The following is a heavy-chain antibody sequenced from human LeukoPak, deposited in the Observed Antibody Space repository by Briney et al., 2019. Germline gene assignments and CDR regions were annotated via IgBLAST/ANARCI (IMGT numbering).Heavy chain of an antibody. V-gene: IGHV3-23*01. D-gene: IGHD5-18*01. Sequence: GGSLRLSCAASGFTFSSYVISWVRQAPGKGLEWVSGISDSGGTTNYADSVKGRFTISRDNSRNTLFLQLSSLRDDDTAIYYCAKRIGYDYGYYDYWGQGALVTVTS. CDR2: ISDSGGTT. CDR3: AKRIGYDYGYYDY. J-gene: IGHJ4*02. CDR1: GFTFSSYV.